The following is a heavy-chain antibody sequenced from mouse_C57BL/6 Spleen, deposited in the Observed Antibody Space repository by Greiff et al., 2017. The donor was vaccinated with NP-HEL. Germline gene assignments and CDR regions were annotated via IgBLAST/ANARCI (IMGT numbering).Heavy chain of an antibody. CDR2: IDPSDSYT. Sequence: VQLQQSGAELVKPGASVKLSCKASGYTFTSYWMQWVKQRPGQGLEWIGEIDPSDSYTNYNQKFKGKATLTVDTSSSTAYMQLSSLTSEDSAVYYCARELPSAGTDYWGQGTTLTVSS. V-gene: IGHV1-50*01. D-gene: IGHD4-1*01. CDR3: ARELPSAGTDY. CDR1: GYTFTSYW. J-gene: IGHJ2*01.